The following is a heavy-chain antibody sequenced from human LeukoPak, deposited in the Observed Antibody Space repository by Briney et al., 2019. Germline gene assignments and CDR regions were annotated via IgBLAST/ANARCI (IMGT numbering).Heavy chain of an antibody. D-gene: IGHD6-19*01. CDR1: GFTFTRYA. CDR2: ISGGGEST. Sequence: GGSLRLSCAASGFTFTRYAMSWVRQAQGKGLEWVSAISGGGESTYYADSVKGRFTISRDNFNNTLYLQMTSLRADDTAVYYCAKEHRQQWLVPFDQWGQGTLVTVSS. CDR3: AKEHRQQWLVPFDQ. V-gene: IGHV3-23*01. J-gene: IGHJ4*02.